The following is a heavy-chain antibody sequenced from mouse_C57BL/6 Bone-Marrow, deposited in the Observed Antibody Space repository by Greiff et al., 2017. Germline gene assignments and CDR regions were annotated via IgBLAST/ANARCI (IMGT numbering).Heavy chain of an antibody. Sequence: VKLQESGAELVRPGTSVKVSCKASGYAFTNYLIEWVKQRPGQGLEWIGVINPGSGGTNYNEKFKGKATLTADKSSSTAYMQLSSLTSEDSAVYFCARSGSSLFAYWGQGTLVTVSA. CDR3: ARSGSSLFAY. J-gene: IGHJ3*01. D-gene: IGHD1-1*01. CDR2: INPGSGGT. V-gene: IGHV1-54*01. CDR1: GYAFTNYL.